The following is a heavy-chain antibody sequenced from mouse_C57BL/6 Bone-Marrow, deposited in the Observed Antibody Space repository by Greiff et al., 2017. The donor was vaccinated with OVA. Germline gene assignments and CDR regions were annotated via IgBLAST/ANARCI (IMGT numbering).Heavy chain of an antibody. Sequence: VKLVESGPGLVQPSQSLSITCTVSGFSLTSYGVHWVRQSPGKGLEWLGVIWRGGSTDYNAAFMSRLSITKDNSKGQVFFKMNSLQADDTAIYYGAKRAYRYGWFAYWGQGTLVTVSA. D-gene: IGHD1-1*01. CDR3: AKRAYRYGWFAY. J-gene: IGHJ3*01. CDR1: GFSLTSYG. CDR2: IWRGGST. V-gene: IGHV2-5*01.